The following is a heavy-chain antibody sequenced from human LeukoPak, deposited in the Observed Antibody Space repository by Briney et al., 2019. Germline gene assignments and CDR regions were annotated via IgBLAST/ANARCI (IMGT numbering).Heavy chain of an antibody. D-gene: IGHD3-10*01. J-gene: IGHJ4*02. V-gene: IGHV3-30*19. CDR1: GFTFSSYG. CDR2: ISYDGSNK. Sequence: GGSLRLSCAASGFTFSSYGMHWVRQAPGKGLEWVAVISYDGSNKYYADSVKGRFTISRDNSKNTLYLQMNSLRAEDTAVYYCARDLLETHGGVAYYFDYWGQGTLVTVSS. CDR3: ARDLLETHGGVAYYFDY.